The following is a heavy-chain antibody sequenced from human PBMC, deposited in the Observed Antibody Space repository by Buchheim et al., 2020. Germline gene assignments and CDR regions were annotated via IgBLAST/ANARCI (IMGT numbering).Heavy chain of an antibody. CDR2: INDSGDKT. V-gene: IGHV3-23*01. CDR3: AKNFAAANHGIDV. Sequence: EVQLLESGGDLVQPGGSLRLSCAASGFTFSNYAMTWVRQAPGKGLEWVSTINDSGDKTYYADSVKGRFTISRANSKNTLYLQMDSLGVEDTAEYYCAKNFAAANHGIDVWGPGAT. J-gene: IGHJ6*02. D-gene: IGHD2/OR15-2a*01. CDR1: GFTFSNYA.